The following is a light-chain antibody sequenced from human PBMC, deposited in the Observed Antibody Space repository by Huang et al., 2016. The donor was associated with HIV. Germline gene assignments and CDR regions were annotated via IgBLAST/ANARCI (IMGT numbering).Light chain of an antibody. Sequence: DIQMTQSPSSLSASVGDRVTITCRASQTIGSYLNWYQQKPGKAPRLLIFAASLLQGGVPSRFSGSGSGTDFTLTISSLQPEDFATYYCQQNSTSPPITFGQGTRLDIK. J-gene: IGKJ5*01. CDR1: QTIGSY. V-gene: IGKV1-39*01. CDR2: AAS. CDR3: QQNSTSPPIT.